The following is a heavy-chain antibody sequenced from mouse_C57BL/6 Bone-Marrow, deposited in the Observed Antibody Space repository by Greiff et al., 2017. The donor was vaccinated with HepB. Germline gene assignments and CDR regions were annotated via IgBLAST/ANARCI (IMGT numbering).Heavy chain of an antibody. Sequence: VQLQQSGAELVRPGASVKLSCTASGFNIKDDYMHWVKQRPEQGLEWIGWIDPENGDTEYASKFQGKATITADTSSNTAYLQLSSLTSEDTAVYYCSLYYGSSYGYWGQGTTLTVSS. V-gene: IGHV14-4*01. D-gene: IGHD1-1*01. J-gene: IGHJ2*01. CDR1: GFNIKDDY. CDR3: SLYYGSSYGY. CDR2: IDPENGDT.